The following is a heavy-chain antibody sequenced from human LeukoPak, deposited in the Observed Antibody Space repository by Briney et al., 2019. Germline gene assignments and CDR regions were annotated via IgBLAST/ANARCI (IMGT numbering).Heavy chain of an antibody. CDR3: ARLEAGIDP. Sequence: KTSETLSLTCTVSGGSISSSSYYWGWIRQPPGKGLEWIGSIYYSGSTYYNPSLKSRVTISVDTSKNQFSLKLSSVTPAATAVYYCARLEAGIDPWGQGTLVTVSS. D-gene: IGHD6-19*01. CDR2: IYYSGST. V-gene: IGHV4-39*01. J-gene: IGHJ5*02. CDR1: GGSISSSSYY.